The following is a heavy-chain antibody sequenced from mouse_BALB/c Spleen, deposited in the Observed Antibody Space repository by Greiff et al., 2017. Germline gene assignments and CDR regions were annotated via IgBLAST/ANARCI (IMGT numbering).Heavy chain of an antibody. CDR2: INSNGGST. CDR3: ARDRGRSSHAMDY. Sequence: EVQGVESGGGLVQPGGSLKLSCAASGFTFSSYGMSWVRQTPDKRLELVATINSNGGSTYYPDSVKGRFTISRDNAKNTLYLQMSSLKSEDTAMYYCARDRGRSSHAMDYWGQGTSVTVSS. V-gene: IGHV5-6-3*01. J-gene: IGHJ4*01. CDR1: GFTFSSYG.